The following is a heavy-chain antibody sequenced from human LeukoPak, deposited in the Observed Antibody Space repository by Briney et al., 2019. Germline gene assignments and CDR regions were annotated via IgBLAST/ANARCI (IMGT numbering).Heavy chain of an antibody. Sequence: GASVTVSCKASGYTFTGYYLHWVRQAPGQGLEWMGWINPNTGGTNYAQKFQGRVTMTRDTSVSTAYMELSRLRSDDTAVYYCARMMAPDYDCWGQGTLVTVSS. CDR2: INPNTGGT. J-gene: IGHJ4*02. V-gene: IGHV1-2*02. CDR1: GYTFTGYY. D-gene: IGHD5-12*01. CDR3: ARMMAPDYDC.